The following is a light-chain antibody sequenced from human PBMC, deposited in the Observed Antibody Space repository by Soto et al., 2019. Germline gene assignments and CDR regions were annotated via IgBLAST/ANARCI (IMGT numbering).Light chain of an antibody. CDR3: QQYENFSPT. J-gene: IGKJ3*01. V-gene: IGKV1-5*01. CDR2: DAS. Sequence: QMTQSPSTLSASVGDRVTITCRASQSIDTWLAWYQQKPGKAPRLLIYDASDLESGVPSRFSGSGSGTEFTLTINGLPTDDIATYYCQQYENFSPTFGPGTKVAIK. CDR1: QSIDTW.